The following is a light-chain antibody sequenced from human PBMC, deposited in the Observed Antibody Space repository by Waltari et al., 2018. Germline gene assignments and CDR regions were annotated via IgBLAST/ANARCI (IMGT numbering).Light chain of an antibody. CDR1: EGISTY. CDR2: GAS. J-gene: IGKJ4*01. V-gene: IGKV1-9*01. Sequence: IQLTQSPSSLSASVGHKVTITCRASEGISTYLAWSQQQPGKAPKLLIYGASTWQSGVPARFSGSGSGTDFTLTISSLQPGDFATYYCQQLDKYPLTFGGGTKVEIK. CDR3: QQLDKYPLT.